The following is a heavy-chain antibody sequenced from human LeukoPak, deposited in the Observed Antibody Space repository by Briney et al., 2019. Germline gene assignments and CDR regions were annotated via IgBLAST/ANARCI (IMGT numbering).Heavy chain of an antibody. J-gene: IGHJ4*02. CDR1: GFTFSSYG. Sequence: GGSLRLSCAASGFTFSSYGMHWVRQAPGKGLEWVAVIWYDGSSKYYADSVKGRLTISRDNSKNTLYLQMNSLRAEDTAVYYCGREIPGGTTSLDCWGQGTVVTVSS. V-gene: IGHV3-33*01. CDR2: IWYDGSSK. D-gene: IGHD1-7*01. CDR3: GREIPGGTTSLDC.